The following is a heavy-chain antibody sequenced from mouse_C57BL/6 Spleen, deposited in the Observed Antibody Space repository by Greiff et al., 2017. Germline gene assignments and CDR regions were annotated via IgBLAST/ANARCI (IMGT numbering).Heavy chain of an antibody. CDR2: ILPGSGST. CDR3: ARNYGSSYVVAY. D-gene: IGHD1-1*01. V-gene: IGHV1-9*01. CDR1: GYTFTGYW. J-gene: IGHJ3*01. Sequence: QVQLQQSGAELMKPGASVKLSCKATGYTFTGYWIEWVKQRPGHGLEWIGEILPGSGSTNYNEKFKGKATFTADTSSNPAYMQLSSLTTEDSAIYYCARNYGSSYVVAYWGQATLVTVSA.